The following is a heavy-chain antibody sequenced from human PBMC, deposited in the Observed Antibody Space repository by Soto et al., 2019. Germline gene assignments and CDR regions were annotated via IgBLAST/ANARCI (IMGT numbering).Heavy chain of an antibody. Sequence: SETLSLTCTVSGGSISSSSYYWGWIRLPPGMALEWIGSIYHIGSTYYNPSLKSRVTMSVDTSKNQFSLTLNSVTAADTATYYCARGGISHWAYFYYMDVWDRGTTVTVSS. CDR1: GGSISSSSYY. J-gene: IGHJ6*03. CDR3: ARGGISHWAYFYYMDV. V-gene: IGHV4-39*07. D-gene: IGHD2-21*01. CDR2: IYHIGST.